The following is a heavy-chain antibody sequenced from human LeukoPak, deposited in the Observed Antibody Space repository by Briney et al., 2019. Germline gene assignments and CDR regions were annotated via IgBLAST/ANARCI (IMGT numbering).Heavy chain of an antibody. CDR1: GFTFSAYY. J-gene: IGHJ4*02. CDR2: ISSSGSTI. CDR3: ARAGTIVVPDY. Sequence: GGSLRLSCAASGFTFSAYYMSWIRQAPGKGLEWVSYISSSGSTIYYAASVKGRFTISRDNIKNSLHLQMNSLRAEDTAVYYCARAGTIVVPDYWGQGTLVTVSS. V-gene: IGHV3-11*01. D-gene: IGHD2-15*01.